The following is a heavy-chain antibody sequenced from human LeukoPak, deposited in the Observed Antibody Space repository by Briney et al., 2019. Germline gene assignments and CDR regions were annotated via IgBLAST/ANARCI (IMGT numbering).Heavy chain of an antibody. V-gene: IGHV1-8*03. CDR2: MNPNSGNT. Sequence: ASVKVSCKASGYTFTGYYMHWVRQAPGQGLEWMGWMNPNSGNTGYAQKFQGRVTITRNTSISTAYMELSSLRSEDTAVYYCARFPYGSGIVDVWGKGTTVTVSS. J-gene: IGHJ6*04. CDR3: ARFPYGSGIVDV. D-gene: IGHD3-10*01. CDR1: GYTFTGYY.